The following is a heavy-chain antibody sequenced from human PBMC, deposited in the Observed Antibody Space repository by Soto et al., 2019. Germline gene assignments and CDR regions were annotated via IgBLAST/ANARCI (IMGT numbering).Heavy chain of an antibody. J-gene: IGHJ6*02. Sequence: SETLSLTCTVSGGSISPYYLSWIRQPPGKGLEWIGYIFYSGGTNYNPSLKSRVTISVDTSKNQFSLQLSSVTAADTAVYFCAREDDGGDRDYYGLDVWGQGTTVTVSS. V-gene: IGHV4-59*12. D-gene: IGHD2-21*02. CDR3: AREDDGGDRDYYGLDV. CDR2: IFYSGGT. CDR1: GGSISPYY.